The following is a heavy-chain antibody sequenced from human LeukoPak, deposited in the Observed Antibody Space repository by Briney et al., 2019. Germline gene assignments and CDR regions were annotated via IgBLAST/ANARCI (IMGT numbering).Heavy chain of an antibody. CDR2: IYYSGST. D-gene: IGHD3-3*01. V-gene: IGHV4-59*01. CDR1: GGSISSYY. Sequence: SETLSLTCTVSGGSISSYYWSWIRQPPGKGLEWIGYIYYSGSTNYNPSLKSRVTISVDTPKNQFSLKLSSVTAADTAVYYCARENDFWSGFIDYWGQGTLVTVSS. J-gene: IGHJ4*02. CDR3: ARENDFWSGFIDY.